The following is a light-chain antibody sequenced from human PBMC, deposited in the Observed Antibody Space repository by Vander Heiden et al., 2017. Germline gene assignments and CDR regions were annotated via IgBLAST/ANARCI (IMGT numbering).Light chain of an antibody. Sequence: DIQLTQSPPFLSASVGDTITITCRASRGISTFLAWYQQKPGKAPNLLLYSASALQSGVPSRFSGSGSGTVFTLTISSLQPGDFATYYCQHLNEYPPLFTFVPGTRVDIK. V-gene: IGKV1-9*01. CDR1: RGISTF. CDR3: QHLNEYPPLFT. CDR2: SAS. J-gene: IGKJ3*01.